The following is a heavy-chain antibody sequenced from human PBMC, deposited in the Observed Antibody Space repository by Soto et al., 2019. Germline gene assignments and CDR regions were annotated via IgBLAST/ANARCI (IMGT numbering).Heavy chain of an antibody. Sequence: SETLSPTCNVSAGSIGGGGYFWVWIGKHPGNGLVWIGHIYYSARTYSNPSIKSRLLIAVDTSKNQISLMLTSVTAADTAVYYCARFAKEENPKVGSWYYFDFWGQGILVTVSS. D-gene: IGHD6-13*01. CDR1: AGSIGGGGYF. CDR3: ARFAKEENPKVGSWYYFDF. J-gene: IGHJ4*02. V-gene: IGHV4-31*03. CDR2: IYYSART.